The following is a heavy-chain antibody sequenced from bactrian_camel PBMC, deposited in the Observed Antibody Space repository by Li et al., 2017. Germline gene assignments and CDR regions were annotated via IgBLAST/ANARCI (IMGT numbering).Heavy chain of an antibody. CDR2: IIPNGTT. Sequence: HVQLVESGGGSVQAGGSLKLSCVASGYHFNNCGMGWYRQAPGKERELVSIIIPNGTTTYSHSAKGRFTISRDNAVNTVYLQMNSLKSEDTALYYCTTFYLLYEYNDWGQGTQVTVS. D-gene: IGHD2*01. CDR3: TTFYLLYEYND. J-gene: IGHJ4*01. V-gene: IGHV3S53*01. CDR1: GYHFNNCG.